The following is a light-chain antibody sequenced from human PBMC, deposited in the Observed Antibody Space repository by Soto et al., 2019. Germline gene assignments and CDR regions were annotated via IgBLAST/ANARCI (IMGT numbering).Light chain of an antibody. J-gene: IGLJ1*01. CDR2: GNS. V-gene: IGLV1-40*01. Sequence: QSALTQPPSVSGAPGQRVTISCTGSSSNIGADYDVHWYQQLPGAAPKLLIYGNSNRPSGVPDRFSGSKSGTSASLAIIGLKAEDEVYYYCKSSERGLSGYVLGTGTKVTV. CDR1: SSNIGADYD. CDR3: KSSERGLSGYV.